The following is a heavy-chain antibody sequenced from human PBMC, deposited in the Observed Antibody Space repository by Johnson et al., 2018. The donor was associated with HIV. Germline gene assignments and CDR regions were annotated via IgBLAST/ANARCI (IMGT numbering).Heavy chain of an antibody. CDR2: ISTNGGST. J-gene: IGHJ3*02. Sequence: VQLVESGGGVVRPGRSLRLSCAASGFTFSNYAMHWVRQAPGKGLDYVSGISTNGGSTYYANSVKGRFTISRDNSKNTLYLQMNSLRTEDTAVYYCAKAILGGNYYGDDAYDIWGQGTMVTVSS. V-gene: IGHV3-64*01. D-gene: IGHD1-26*01. CDR3: AKAILGGNYYGDDAYDI. CDR1: GFTFSNYA.